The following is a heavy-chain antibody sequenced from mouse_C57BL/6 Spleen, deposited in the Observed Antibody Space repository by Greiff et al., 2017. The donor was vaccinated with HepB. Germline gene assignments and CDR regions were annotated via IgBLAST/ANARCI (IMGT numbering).Heavy chain of an antibody. V-gene: IGHV1-26*01. CDR1: GYTFTDYY. CDR2: INPNNGGT. CDR3: ARALRGYFDV. D-gene: IGHD1-1*01. Sequence: VQLQQSGPELVKPGASVKISCKASGYTFTDYYMNWVKQSHGKSLEWIGDINPNNGGTSYNQKFKGKATLTVDKSSSTAYMELRSLTSEDSAVYYCARALRGYFDVWGTGTTVTVSS. J-gene: IGHJ1*03.